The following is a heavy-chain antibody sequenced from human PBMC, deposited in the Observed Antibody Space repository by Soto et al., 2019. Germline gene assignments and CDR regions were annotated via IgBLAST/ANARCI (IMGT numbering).Heavy chain of an antibody. CDR1: GYDFDSYG. V-gene: IGHV1-18*01. Sequence: QVQLVQSGGEVKKPGASVKVSCKAFGYDFDSYGITWVRQAPGQGLEGLGWISAYNGKTDYAQNFQGRGTMTTDTSTGTAYMELRSLRSDDTAIYYCARSVGTVGVVTYHYTWLDSWGQGTLVTVSS. D-gene: IGHD3-3*01. CDR3: ARSVGTVGVVTYHYTWLDS. J-gene: IGHJ5*01. CDR2: ISAYNGKT.